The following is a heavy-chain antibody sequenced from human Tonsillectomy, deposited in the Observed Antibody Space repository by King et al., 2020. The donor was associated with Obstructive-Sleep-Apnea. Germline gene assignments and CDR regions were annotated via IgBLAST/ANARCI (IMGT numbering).Heavy chain of an antibody. CDR3: ARGGGYFFEY. D-gene: IGHD3-16*01. Sequence: QLQESGPGLVKPSVTLSLTCAVSGGSISSDNWWNWVRQPPGKGLEWIGEIFHTGSTNYNPSLKSRVTISMDKSKNHFSLKLISVTAADTAVYYCARGGGYFFEYWGKGALFTVSS. CDR2: IFHTGST. V-gene: IGHV4-4*02. J-gene: IGHJ4*02. CDR1: GGSISSDNW.